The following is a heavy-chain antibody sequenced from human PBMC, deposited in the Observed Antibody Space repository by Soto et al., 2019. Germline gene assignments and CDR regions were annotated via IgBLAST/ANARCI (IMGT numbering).Heavy chain of an antibody. J-gene: IGHJ4*02. V-gene: IGHV4-34*01. CDR3: ARGYDTALAPIF. CDR2: INHLTTT. D-gene: IGHD5-18*01. CDR1: GGSFSSYH. Sequence: SETLSLTCAVYGGSFSSYHWSWIRQTPGKGLEWIGEINHLTTTNYNPSLKSRVIISLDTPKNQFSLKLSSVTAADTAIYYCARGYDTALAPIFWGQGILVTV.